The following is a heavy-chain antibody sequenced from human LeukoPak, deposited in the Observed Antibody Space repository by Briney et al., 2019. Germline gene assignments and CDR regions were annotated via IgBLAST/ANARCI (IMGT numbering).Heavy chain of an antibody. CDR1: GGSISSYY. Sequence: ETLPLTCTVSGGSISSYYWSWVRQAPGKGLEWVSSITSSSNDIYYADSVKGRFTISRDNAKNSLYLQMNSLRAEDTAVYYCASFMTTVSISDYWGQGTLVTVSS. D-gene: IGHD4-17*01. CDR2: ITSSSNDI. J-gene: IGHJ4*02. CDR3: ASFMTTVSISDY. V-gene: IGHV3-21*01.